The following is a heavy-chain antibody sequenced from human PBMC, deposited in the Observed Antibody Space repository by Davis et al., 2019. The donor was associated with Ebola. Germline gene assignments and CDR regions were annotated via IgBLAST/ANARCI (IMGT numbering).Heavy chain of an antibody. CDR2: IYYSGST. Sequence: SETLSLTCAVYGGSFSGYYWSWIRQPPGKGLEWIGYIYYSGSTNYNPSLKSRVTISVDTSKNQFSLKLSSVTAADTAVYYCARVVVPAATFYYYYYGMDVWGQGTTVTVSS. CDR1: GGSFSGYY. CDR3: ARVVVPAATFYYYYYGMDV. V-gene: IGHV4-59*01. D-gene: IGHD2-2*01. J-gene: IGHJ6*02.